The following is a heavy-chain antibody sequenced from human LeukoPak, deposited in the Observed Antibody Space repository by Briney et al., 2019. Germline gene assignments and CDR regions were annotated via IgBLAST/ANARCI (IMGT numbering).Heavy chain of an antibody. CDR3: ARGYCSGGSCYGGMYY. CDR2: IIPIFGTA. Sequence: SVKVSCKASGGTFSSYAISWVRQAPGQGLEWMGRIIPIFGTANYAQKFQGRVTITTDESTSTAYMELSSLRSEDTAVYYCARGYCSGGSCYGGMYYWGQGTLVTVSS. D-gene: IGHD2-15*01. V-gene: IGHV1-69*05. CDR1: GGTFSSYA. J-gene: IGHJ4*02.